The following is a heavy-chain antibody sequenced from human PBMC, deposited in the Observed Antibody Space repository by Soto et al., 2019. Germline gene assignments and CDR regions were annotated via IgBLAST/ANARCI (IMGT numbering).Heavy chain of an antibody. CDR1: GYTFTSYA. J-gene: IGHJ5*02. V-gene: IGHV1-3*01. D-gene: IGHD3-16*02. CDR2: INAGNGNT. Sequence: ASVKVSCKASGYTFTSYAMHWVRQAPGQRLEWMGWINAGNGNTKYSQKFQGRVTITRDTSASTAYMELSSLRSEDTAVYYCARVPLYDYVWGSYRGGNWFDPWGQGTLVTAPQ. CDR3: ARVPLYDYVWGSYRGGNWFDP.